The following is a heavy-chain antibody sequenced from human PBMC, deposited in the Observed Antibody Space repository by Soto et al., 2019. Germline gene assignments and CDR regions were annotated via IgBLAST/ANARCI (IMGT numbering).Heavy chain of an antibody. CDR3: ARGGLRAYWIDP. CDR2: INGDGSGT. D-gene: IGHD4-17*01. CDR1: GFTFSNYW. V-gene: IGHV3-74*01. J-gene: IGHJ5*02. Sequence: EVQLVESGGGLVQPGGSLRLSCAASGFTFSNYWIYWVRQVPGEGLVWLSRINGDGSGTNYADSVKGRFTISRDNAKNTVYVQMNSLRAEDTAVYYCARGGLRAYWIDPWGQGTLVTVSS.